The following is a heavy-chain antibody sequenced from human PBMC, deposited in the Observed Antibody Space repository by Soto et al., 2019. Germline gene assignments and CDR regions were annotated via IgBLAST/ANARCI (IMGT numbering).Heavy chain of an antibody. V-gene: IGHV1-8*01. D-gene: IGHD6-13*01. CDR3: ARGVFSRSWYVGYYGMDV. CDR1: GYTFTSYD. Sequence: QVQLVQSGAEVKKPGASVKVSCKASGYTFTSYDINWVRQATGQGLEWMGWMNPNSGNTGYAQKFQGRVTMTRNTSISTAYMELSSLRSEDTAVYYCARGVFSRSWYVGYYGMDVWGQGPTVTVSS. CDR2: MNPNSGNT. J-gene: IGHJ6*02.